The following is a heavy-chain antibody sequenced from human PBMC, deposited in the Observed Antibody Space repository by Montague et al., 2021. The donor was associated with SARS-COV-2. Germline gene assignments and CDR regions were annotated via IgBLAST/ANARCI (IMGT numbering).Heavy chain of an antibody. V-gene: IGHV4-34*01. CDR2: INHSGST. Sequence: SETLSLTCAVYGGSFSGYYWSWIRQPPGKGLEWIGEINHSGSTNYNPSLKSRVTISVDTSKNQFSLKLSSVTAADTAVYYCARLWDLYGSGSYKNSWFDPWGQGTRVTVSS. D-gene: IGHD3-10*01. CDR3: ARLWDLYGSGSYKNSWFDP. J-gene: IGHJ5*02. CDR1: GGSFSGYY.